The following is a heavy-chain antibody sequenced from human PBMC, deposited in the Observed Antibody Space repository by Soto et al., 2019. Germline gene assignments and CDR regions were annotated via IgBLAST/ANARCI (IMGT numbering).Heavy chain of an antibody. CDR3: ARDATIFGVPLDY. V-gene: IGHV1-3*05. D-gene: IGHD3-3*01. CDR2: INAGNGNT. J-gene: IGHJ4*02. CDR1: GYTFTSYA. Sequence: QVQLVQSGAEEKKPGASVKVSCKASGYTFTSYAMHWVRQAPGQRLEWMRWINAGNGNTKYSQKFQGRVTITRDTSASTAYMELSSLRSEDTAVYYCARDATIFGVPLDYWGQGTLVTVSS.